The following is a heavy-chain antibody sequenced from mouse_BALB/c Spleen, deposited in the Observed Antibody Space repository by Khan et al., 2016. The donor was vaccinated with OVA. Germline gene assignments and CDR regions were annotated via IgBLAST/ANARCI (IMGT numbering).Heavy chain of an antibody. CDR3: ARWSDGHCAMDY. CDR2: INPGSGGT. CDR1: GYAFTNYL. Sequence: QVQLKQSGAELVRPGTSVKVSCKASGYAFTNYLIEWVKQRPGQGLEWIGVINPGSGGTNYNEKFKGKATLTADKSSSTAYMQPSSLTSDDAAVYFCARWSDGHCAMDYWGQGTSVTVSS. D-gene: IGHD2-3*01. V-gene: IGHV1-54*01. J-gene: IGHJ4*01.